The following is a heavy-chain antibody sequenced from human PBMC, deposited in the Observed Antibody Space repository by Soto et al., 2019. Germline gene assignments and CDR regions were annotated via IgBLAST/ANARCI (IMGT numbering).Heavy chain of an antibody. V-gene: IGHV4-39*01. CDR2: FHNSGSL. CDR3: ARGVRYGDYVVHEGAPRYYYYGMDV. J-gene: IGHJ6*02. D-gene: IGHD4-17*01. CDR1: GGSISDSNDH. Sequence: SETLSLTCTVSGGSISDSNDHWGWIRQSPGQGLEWIGSFHNSGSLHYNPPFKSRATISVDTSKNQFSLKLSSVTAADTAVYYCARGVRYGDYVVHEGAPRYYYYGMDVWGQGTTVTVSS.